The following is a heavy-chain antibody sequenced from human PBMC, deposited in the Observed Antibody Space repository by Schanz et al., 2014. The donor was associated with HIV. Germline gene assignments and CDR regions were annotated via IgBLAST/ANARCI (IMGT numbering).Heavy chain of an antibody. V-gene: IGHV3-15*01. CDR1: GFRFSSHA. J-gene: IGHJ6*02. CDR2: IKSNPDGGTI. Sequence: VQLVESGGGLVQPGESLRLSCAVSGFRFSSHAMTWVRQAPGKGLEWVGRIKSNPDGGTIDYAAPVKGRFTISRDDSKNTLYLQMNSLKTEDTAVYYCTTDPLRDYGVDVWGQGTTVTVSS. CDR3: TTDPLRDYGVDV.